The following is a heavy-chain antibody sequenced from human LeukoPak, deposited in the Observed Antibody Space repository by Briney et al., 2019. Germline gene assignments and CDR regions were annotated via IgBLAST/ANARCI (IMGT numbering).Heavy chain of an antibody. Sequence: GGSLRLSCAASGFIFSNYGMTWVRQAPGKGLEWVSSITGGGGTTYYADSVKGRFTISRDNSKSTLYLQMNSLRAEDTAVYYCAKSGSSSSPYYFDYWGQGTLVTVSS. D-gene: IGHD6-6*01. J-gene: IGHJ4*02. V-gene: IGHV3-23*01. CDR1: GFIFSNYG. CDR2: ITGGGGTT. CDR3: AKSGSSSSPYYFDY.